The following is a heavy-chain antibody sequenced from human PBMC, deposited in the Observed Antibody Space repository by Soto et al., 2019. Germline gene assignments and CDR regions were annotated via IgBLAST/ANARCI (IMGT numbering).Heavy chain of an antibody. J-gene: IGHJ6*03. CDR1: GGSLSSYP. CDR2: IIPIVGLT. V-gene: IGHV1-69*02. D-gene: IGHD2-8*02. Sequence: QVQLVQSGSEVKNPGSSVKVSCRASGGSLSSYPITWVRQAPGQGLEWMGRIIPIVGLTNYAQKFQGRVTITADKSTSTGYMELSSLRSDDTAVYYCARPTGGHDSGGNYRDVWGKGTTVIVSS. CDR3: ARPTGGHDSGGNYRDV.